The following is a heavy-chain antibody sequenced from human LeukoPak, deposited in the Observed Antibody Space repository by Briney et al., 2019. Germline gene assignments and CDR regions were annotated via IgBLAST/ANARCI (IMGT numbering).Heavy chain of an antibody. CDR2: INPDGSAT. CDR1: GFTFRNNW. J-gene: IGHJ4*02. CDR3: ISPTVG. V-gene: IGHV3-74*01. D-gene: IGHD3-3*01. Sequence: PGGSLRLSSAASGFTFRNNWMHWVRHGPGRGLVWISNINPDGSATHYADSVKGRFTIARDNAKNTVYLQMNSLTADDTAVYYCISPTVGWGQGTLVTVSS.